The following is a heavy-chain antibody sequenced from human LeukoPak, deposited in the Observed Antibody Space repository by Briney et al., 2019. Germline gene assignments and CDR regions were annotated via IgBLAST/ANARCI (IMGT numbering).Heavy chain of an antibody. Sequence: ASVKVSCKASGYTFTGYYMHWVRQAPGQGLEWMGWINPNSGGTNYAQKFQGRVTMTRDTSISTAYMELSRLRSDDTAVYYCARWAKNTMIVVGDAFDIWGQGTMVTVSS. D-gene: IGHD3-22*01. CDR3: ARWAKNTMIVVGDAFDI. J-gene: IGHJ3*02. CDR1: GYTFTGYY. CDR2: INPNSGGT. V-gene: IGHV1-2*02.